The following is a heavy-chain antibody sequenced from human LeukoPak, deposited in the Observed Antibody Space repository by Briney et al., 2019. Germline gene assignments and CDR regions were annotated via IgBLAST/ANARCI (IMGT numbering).Heavy chain of an antibody. CDR1: GFPFSTYG. CDR3: AKIEGKYQLANVPDH. J-gene: IGHJ4*02. V-gene: IGHV3-30*02. Sequence: GGSLKLSCAASGFPFSTYGMHWVRQAPGKSLEWVAFIRYDGNNKYYADFVKGRFTISRDNSKNTLYLHMNSLRTEDTAVYYCAKIEGKYQLANVPDHWGQGTLVTVSS. CDR2: IRYDGNNK. D-gene: IGHD2-2*01.